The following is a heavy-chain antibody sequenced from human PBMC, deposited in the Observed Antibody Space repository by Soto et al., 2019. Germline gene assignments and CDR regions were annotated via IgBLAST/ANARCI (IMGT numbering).Heavy chain of an antibody. D-gene: IGHD6-19*01. J-gene: IGHJ4*02. Sequence: EVQLVESGGGLVQPGGSLRLSCAASGFTFSSYWMNWVRQAPGKGLEWVANIKQDGTEKHYVESVKDRFTISRDNAKSSPHLQLNSLRADDTAVYYCAGGTGWFIVDWGQGTLVTVSS. V-gene: IGHV3-7*02. CDR3: AGGTGWFIVD. CDR1: GFTFSSYW. CDR2: IKQDGTEK.